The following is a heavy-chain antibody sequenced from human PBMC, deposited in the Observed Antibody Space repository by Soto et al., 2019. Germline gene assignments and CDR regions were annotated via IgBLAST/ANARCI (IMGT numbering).Heavy chain of an antibody. CDR1: GGSISSYY. CDR3: AREGVYYYGSGSYYNKYNWFDP. CDR2: IYYSGST. Sequence: ASETLSLTCTVSGGSISSYYWSWIRQPPGKGLEWIRYIYYSGSTNYNPSLKSRVTISVDTSKNQFSLKLSSVTAADTAVYYCAREGVYYYGSGSYYNKYNWFDPWGQGTLVTVSS. D-gene: IGHD3-10*01. J-gene: IGHJ5*02. V-gene: IGHV4-59*01.